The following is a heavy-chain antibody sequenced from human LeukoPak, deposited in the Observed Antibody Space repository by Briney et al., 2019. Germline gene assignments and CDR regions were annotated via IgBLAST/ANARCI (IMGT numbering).Heavy chain of an antibody. Sequence: PGRSLRLSCAASGFTFSSYGMHWVRQAPGKGLEWVAVISYDGSNKYYADSVKGRFTISRDNSKNTLYLQMNSLRAEDTAVYYCAKDRGGYGDYSPFDYWGQGTLVTVSS. J-gene: IGHJ4*02. V-gene: IGHV3-30*18. CDR2: ISYDGSNK. CDR1: GFTFSSYG. D-gene: IGHD4-17*01. CDR3: AKDRGGYGDYSPFDY.